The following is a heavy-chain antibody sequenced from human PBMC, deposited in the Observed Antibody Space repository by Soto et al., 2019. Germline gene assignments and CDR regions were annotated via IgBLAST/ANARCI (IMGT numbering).Heavy chain of an antibody. D-gene: IGHD5-12*01. CDR2: ISYDGSNK. Sequence: GGSLRLSCAASGFTFSSYGMHWVRQAPGKGLEWVAVISYDGSNKYYADSVKGRLTISRDNSKNTLYLQMNSLRGEDTAVYYCAKDNGSGCDWLRVGDASDIWGQGTIVTVS. CDR3: AKDNGSGCDWLRVGDASDI. J-gene: IGHJ3*02. V-gene: IGHV3-30*18. CDR1: GFTFSSYG.